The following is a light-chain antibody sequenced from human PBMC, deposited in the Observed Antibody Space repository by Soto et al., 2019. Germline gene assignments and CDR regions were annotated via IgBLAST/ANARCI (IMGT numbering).Light chain of an antibody. CDR2: ANS. V-gene: IGLV1-40*01. J-gene: IGLJ2*01. Sequence: QSVLTQPPSVSGAPGQRGTISCTGSSSNIGAGYDVHWYQQLPGTAPKLRIYANSNRPSGVPDRFSGSKSGTSASLAITGLQAEDEADYYCQSYDSSVSKVVFGGGTKLTVL. CDR1: SSNIGAGYD. CDR3: QSYDSSVSKVV.